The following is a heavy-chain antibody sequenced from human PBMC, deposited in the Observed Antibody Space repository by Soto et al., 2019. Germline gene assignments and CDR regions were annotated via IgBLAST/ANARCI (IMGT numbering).Heavy chain of an antibody. Sequence: SETLSLTCTVSGGSISSSSYYWGWIRQPPGKGLEWIGSIYYSGSTYYNPSLKSRVTISVDTSKNQFSLKLSSVAAADTAVYYCARQEDGIAARPNNDFDYWGQGTLVTVSS. D-gene: IGHD6-6*01. CDR1: GGSISSSSYY. CDR3: ARQEDGIAARPNNDFDY. J-gene: IGHJ4*02. V-gene: IGHV4-39*01. CDR2: IYYSGST.